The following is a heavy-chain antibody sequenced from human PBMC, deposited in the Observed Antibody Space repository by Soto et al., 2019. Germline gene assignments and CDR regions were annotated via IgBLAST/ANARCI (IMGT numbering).Heavy chain of an antibody. CDR3: AREECISTSCYLLD. V-gene: IGHV1-18*01. Sequence: QVQLVQSGAEVKKPGASVKVSCKASGYTFTSYGINWVRQAPGQGLEWMGWISAYNGDTNYAQKLQGRVTVTTDTYTSTAYMELRSLRADDTDMYYCAREECISTSCYLLDWGQGTLVTVSS. D-gene: IGHD2-2*01. CDR2: ISAYNGDT. J-gene: IGHJ4*02. CDR1: GYTFTSYG.